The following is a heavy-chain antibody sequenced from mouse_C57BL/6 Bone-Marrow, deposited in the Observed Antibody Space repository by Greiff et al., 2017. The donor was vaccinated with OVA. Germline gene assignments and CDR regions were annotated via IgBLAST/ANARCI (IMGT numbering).Heavy chain of an antibody. Sequence: VQLKQSGAELVKPGASVKISCKASGYTINDDYMHWVKQRPEKGLEWIGWIDPEDGDTDYIQKFQGKATITADTSSNTAYLQLSSLTSEDSAVYYWKFDYWGQGTKVTVSA. V-gene: IGHV14-4*01. CDR3: KFDY. CDR1: GYTINDDY. J-gene: IGHJ3*01. CDR2: IDPEDGDT.